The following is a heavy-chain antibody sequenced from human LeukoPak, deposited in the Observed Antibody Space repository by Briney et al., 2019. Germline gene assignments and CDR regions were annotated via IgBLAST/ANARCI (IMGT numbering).Heavy chain of an antibody. D-gene: IGHD3-22*01. CDR1: GFTFSSYS. CDR3: ARDRNHYDSSAYYDVFDV. V-gene: IGHV3-21*01. Sequence: GGSLRLSCAASGFTFSSYSMNWVRQAPGKGLEWVSSISSSSSYIYYADSVKGRFTISRDNAKNSLHLRLNSLRAEDTAVYYCARDRNHYDSSAYYDVFDVWGQGTVVTVSS. CDR2: ISSSSSYI. J-gene: IGHJ3*01.